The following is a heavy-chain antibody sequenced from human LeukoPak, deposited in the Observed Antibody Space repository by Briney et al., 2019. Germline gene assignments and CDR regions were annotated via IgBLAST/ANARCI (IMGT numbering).Heavy chain of an antibody. J-gene: IGHJ6*03. CDR2: INPNSGGT. CDR3: ARAPEVYDSSGYGYYYYYMDV. Sequence: GASVKVSCKASGYTFTGYYMHWVRQAPGQGLEWMGWINPNSGGTNYAQKFQGRVTMTRDTSTSTAYMELRSLRSDDTAVYYCARAPEVYDSSGYGYYYYYMDVWGKGTTVTVSS. V-gene: IGHV1-2*02. D-gene: IGHD3-22*01. CDR1: GYTFTGYY.